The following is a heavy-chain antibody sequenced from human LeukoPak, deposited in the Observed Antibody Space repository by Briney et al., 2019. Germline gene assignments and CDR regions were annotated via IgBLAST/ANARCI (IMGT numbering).Heavy chain of an antibody. V-gene: IGHV3-21*01. CDR1: GFTFSSYS. CDR2: ISSSSSYI. J-gene: IGHJ4*02. Sequence: GGSLRLSCAASGFTFSSYSMNWVRQAPGKGLEWVSSISSSSSYIYYADSVKGRFTISRDNAKNSLYLQMNSLRAEGTAVYYCARDGIGEQIGYWGQGTLVTVSS. CDR3: ARDGIGEQIGY. D-gene: IGHD3-10*01.